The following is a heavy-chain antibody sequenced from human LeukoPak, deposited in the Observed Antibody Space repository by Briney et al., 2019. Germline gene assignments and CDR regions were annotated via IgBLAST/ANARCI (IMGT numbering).Heavy chain of an antibody. Sequence: SVTVSCKATGYTFTSYGISWVRQAPGQGLEWMGGIIPIFGTANYAQKFQGRVTITADESTSTAYMELSSLRSEDTAVYYCARRLRLIDNWFDPWGQGTLVTVSS. CDR2: IIPIFGTA. J-gene: IGHJ5*02. CDR1: GYTFTSYG. CDR3: ARRLRLIDNWFDP. D-gene: IGHD5-12*01. V-gene: IGHV1-69*13.